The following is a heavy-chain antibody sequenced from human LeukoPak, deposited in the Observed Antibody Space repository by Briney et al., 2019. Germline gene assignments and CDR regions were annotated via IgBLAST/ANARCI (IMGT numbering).Heavy chain of an antibody. V-gene: IGHV1-69*04. J-gene: IGHJ4*02. CDR1: GYTFTSYD. CDR2: IIPILGIA. CDR3: ARARGSGYSYYFDY. D-gene: IGHD3-3*01. Sequence: SVKVSCKASGYTFTSYDINWVRQAPGQGLEWMGRIIPILGIASYAQKFQGRVTITADKSTSTAYMELSSLRSEDTAVYYCARARGSGYSYYFDYWGQGTLVTVSS.